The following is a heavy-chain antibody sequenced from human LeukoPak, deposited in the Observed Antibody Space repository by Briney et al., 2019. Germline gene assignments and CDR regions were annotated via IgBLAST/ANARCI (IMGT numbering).Heavy chain of an antibody. V-gene: IGHV3-21*01. Sequence: GGSLRLSCAASGLTFSTYSMSWVRQAPGKGLEWVSSVSSSGYISYADSVKGRFTISRDNAKNSLYLQMNSLRVEDTAVYYCARGIEDSRAQPVSQWFDPWGQGTLVTVSS. CDR3: ARGIEDSRAQPVSQWFDP. CDR1: GLTFSTYS. D-gene: IGHD3/OR15-3a*01. CDR2: VSSSGYI. J-gene: IGHJ5*02.